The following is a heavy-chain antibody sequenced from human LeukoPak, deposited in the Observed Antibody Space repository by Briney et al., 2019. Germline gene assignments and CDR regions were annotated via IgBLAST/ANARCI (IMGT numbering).Heavy chain of an antibody. J-gene: IGHJ5*02. CDR1: GYTLTELS. D-gene: IGHD5-18*01. Sequence: ASVKVSCKVSGYTLTELSMHWVRQAPGKGLEWMGGFDPEDGETIYAQKFQGRVTMTEDTSTDTAYMELSSLRSEDTAVYHCATGRGYSYGVPWFDPWGQGTLVTVSS. CDR2: FDPEDGET. CDR3: ATGRGYSYGVPWFDP. V-gene: IGHV1-24*01.